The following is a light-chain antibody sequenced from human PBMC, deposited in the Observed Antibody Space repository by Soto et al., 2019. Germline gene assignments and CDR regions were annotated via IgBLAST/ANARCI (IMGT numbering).Light chain of an antibody. V-gene: IGLV2-14*01. Sequence: QSVLTQPASVSGSPGQSITISCTGTSSDLGGYNYVSWYQQHPGKAPKLIIYDVSYRPSGVSNRFSGSKSGNTASLTISGLHAEDEADYYCSSYTTSSTHVVFGGGTKLTVL. CDR2: DVS. J-gene: IGLJ2*01. CDR3: SSYTTSSTHVV. CDR1: SSDLGGYNY.